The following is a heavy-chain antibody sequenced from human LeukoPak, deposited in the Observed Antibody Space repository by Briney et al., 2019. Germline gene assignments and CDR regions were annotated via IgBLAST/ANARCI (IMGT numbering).Heavy chain of an antibody. CDR1: GDSVSSNSAA. V-gene: IGHV6-1*01. Sequence: SQTLSLTCAISGDSVSSNSAAWNWIRQSPSRGLEWLGRTYYRSKWYNDYAVSVKSRITINPDTSKNQFSLQLNSVTPEDTAVYYCARDGYCSSTSCYYYFDYWGQGTLVTVSS. D-gene: IGHD2-2*03. J-gene: IGHJ4*02. CDR2: TYYRSKWYN. CDR3: ARDGYCSSTSCYYYFDY.